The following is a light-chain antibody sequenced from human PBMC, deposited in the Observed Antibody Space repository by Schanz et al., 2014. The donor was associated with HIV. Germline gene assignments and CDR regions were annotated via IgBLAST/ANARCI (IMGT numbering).Light chain of an antibody. J-gene: IGLJ2*01. CDR1: SSDVGGYEY. CDR3: CSYAGRYTI. Sequence: QSALTQPRSVSGSPGQSVTISCTGTSSDVGGYEYAPWYQQHPGKAPILMIYDVSKRPSGVPDRFSGSKSGNTASLTISGVQAEDAADYYCCSYAGRYTIFGGGTKVTVL. V-gene: IGLV2-11*01. CDR2: DVS.